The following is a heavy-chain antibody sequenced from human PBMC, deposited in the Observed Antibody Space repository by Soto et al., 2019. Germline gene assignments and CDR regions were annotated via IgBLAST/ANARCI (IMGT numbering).Heavy chain of an antibody. CDR2: IYYSGST. D-gene: IGHD3-10*01. CDR1: GGSVSSGSYD. J-gene: IGHJ6*02. CDR3: ARTVTMVRGVPGPLGDYGMDV. Sequence: SETLSLTCTVSGGSVSSGSYDWSWIRQPPGKGLEWIGYIYYSGSTNHNPSLKSRFTISVDTSNNQFSLKLSSVTAADTAVYYCARTVTMVRGVPGPLGDYGMDVWGQGTTVTVSS. V-gene: IGHV4-61*01.